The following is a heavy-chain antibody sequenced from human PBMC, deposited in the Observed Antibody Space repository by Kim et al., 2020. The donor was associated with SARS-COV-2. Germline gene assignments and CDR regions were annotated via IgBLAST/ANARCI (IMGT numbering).Heavy chain of an antibody. Sequence: GGSLRLSCAASGFTFSSYWMTWVRQAPGKGLEWVANMNQDGSERHYVDSVKGRFTISRDTAKNSLYLQMNSLRAEDTALYYCARAHVFRYCSSISCYWGTIFDYWGQGTLVTVSS. D-gene: IGHD2-2*01. CDR3: ARAHVFRYCSSISCYWGTIFDY. J-gene: IGHJ4*02. CDR2: MNQDGSER. V-gene: IGHV3-7*01. CDR1: GFTFSSYW.